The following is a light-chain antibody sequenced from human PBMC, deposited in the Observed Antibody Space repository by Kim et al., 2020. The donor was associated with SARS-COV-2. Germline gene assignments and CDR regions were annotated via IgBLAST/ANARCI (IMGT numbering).Light chain of an antibody. CDR1: KLGDKY. J-gene: IGLJ2*01. CDR3: QAWDSNTAV. V-gene: IGLV3-1*01. Sequence: VSQGQTAGLSCSGDKLGDKYACWYQQKSGPSPVLVIYHDTKRPSGIPERFSGSNSGNTATLTISGTQAMDEADYYCQAWDSNTAVFGGGTQLTVL. CDR2: HDT.